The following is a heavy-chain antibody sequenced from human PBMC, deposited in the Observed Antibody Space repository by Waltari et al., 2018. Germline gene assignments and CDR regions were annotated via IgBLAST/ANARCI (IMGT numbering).Heavy chain of an antibody. V-gene: IGHV3-33*01. CDR1: GFTFSSYG. Sequence: QVQLVESGGGVVQPGRSLRLSCAASGFTFSSYGMHWVRQAPGKGLEWVAVIWEDGRNKYYADSVKGRFTISRDNSKNTLYLQMNSLRAEDTAVYYCARAPTYYDFWSGYYPYGMDVWGQGTTVTVSS. CDR2: IWEDGRNK. J-gene: IGHJ6*02. CDR3: ARAPTYYDFWSGYYPYGMDV. D-gene: IGHD3-3*01.